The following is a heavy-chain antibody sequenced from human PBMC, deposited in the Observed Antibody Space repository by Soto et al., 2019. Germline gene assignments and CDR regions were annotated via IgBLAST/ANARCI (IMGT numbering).Heavy chain of an antibody. D-gene: IGHD2-8*01. CDR2: IRGDNGDT. Sequence: GASVKVSFKASGFTLSRHGISWLRQAPGQGLEWMGWIRGDNGDTNNAQKFQGRITMTTDTFTDTAYMELRSLRSDDTAVYYCARDLRGSCTTDECFYFDFWGQGTLVTVSS. CDR3: ARDLRGSCTTDECFYFDF. V-gene: IGHV1-18*04. J-gene: IGHJ4*02. CDR1: GFTLSRHG.